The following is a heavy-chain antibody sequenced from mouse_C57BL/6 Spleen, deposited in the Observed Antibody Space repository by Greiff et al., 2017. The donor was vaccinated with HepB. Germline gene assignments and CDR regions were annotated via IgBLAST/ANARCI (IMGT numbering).Heavy chain of an antibody. J-gene: IGHJ3*01. CDR2: IWSGGST. V-gene: IGHV2-2*01. CDR1: GFSLTSYG. D-gene: IGHD2-1*01. CDR3: ARNEGYYGNRDWFAY. Sequence: QVQLQKSGPGLVQPSQSLSITCTVSGFSLTSYGVHWVRQSPGKGLEWLGVIWSGGSTDYNAAFISRLSISKDNSKSQVFFKMNSLQADDTAIYYCARNEGYYGNRDWFAYWGQGTLVTVSA.